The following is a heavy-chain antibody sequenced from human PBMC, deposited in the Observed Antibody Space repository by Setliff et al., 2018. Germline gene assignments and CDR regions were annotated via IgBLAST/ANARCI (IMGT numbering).Heavy chain of an antibody. CDR3: ARDRRGNPPNYMDV. CDR2: IYPSGST. Sequence: PSETLSLTCTVSGGSISSYYWSWIPQPAGKGLEWIGRIYPSGSTNYNRSLKSRVTMSVDTSKNQFSLKLNSVTAADTAVYYCARDRRGNPPNYMDVWGKGTTVTVSS. J-gene: IGHJ6*03. V-gene: IGHV4-4*07. CDR1: GGSISSYY.